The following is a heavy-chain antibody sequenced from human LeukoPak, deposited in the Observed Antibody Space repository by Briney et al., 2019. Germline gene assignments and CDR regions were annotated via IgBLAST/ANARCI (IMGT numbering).Heavy chain of an antibody. CDR2: ISGSGGST. CDR1: GFSFSDSY. J-gene: IGHJ4*02. V-gene: IGHV3-23*01. D-gene: IGHD2-2*01. Sequence: GGSLRLSCAASGFSFSDSYMSWIRQAPGKGLEWVSAISGSGGSTYYADSVKGRFTISRDNSKNTLYLQMNSLRAEDTAVYYCANLIVVVPAAEIGEDYWGQGTLVTVSS. CDR3: ANLIVVVPAAEIGEDY.